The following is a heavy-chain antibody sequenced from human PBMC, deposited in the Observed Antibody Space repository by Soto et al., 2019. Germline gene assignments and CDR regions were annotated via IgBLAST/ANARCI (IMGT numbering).Heavy chain of an antibody. J-gene: IGHJ5*02. CDR3: ARVYSSGYYKWFDP. D-gene: IGHD3-22*01. Sequence: SETLSLTCTVSGGSISSGDYYWSWIRQPPGKGLEWIGYIYYSGSTYYNPSLKSRVTISVDTSKNQFSLKLSSVTAADTAVYYCARVYSSGYYKWFDPWGQGTLVTVSS. CDR2: IYYSGST. CDR1: GGSISSGDYY. V-gene: IGHV4-30-4*01.